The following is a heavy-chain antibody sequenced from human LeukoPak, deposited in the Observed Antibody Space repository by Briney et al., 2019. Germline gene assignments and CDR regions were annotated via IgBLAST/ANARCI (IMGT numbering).Heavy chain of an antibody. Sequence: SEALSLTCTVSGGSLSSYYWSWIRQPAGEGLEWIGRIYTSGSINYNPSIPSRVTMSVHTSKNQFSLKLSSATAADTAVYYCARDYIAVADGAFDIWGQGTMVTVSS. CDR1: GGSLSSYY. CDR3: ARDYIAVADGAFDI. J-gene: IGHJ3*02. D-gene: IGHD6-19*01. V-gene: IGHV4-4*07. CDR2: IYTSGSI.